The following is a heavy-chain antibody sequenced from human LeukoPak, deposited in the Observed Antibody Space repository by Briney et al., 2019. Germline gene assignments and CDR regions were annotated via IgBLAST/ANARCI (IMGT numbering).Heavy chain of an antibody. V-gene: IGHV3-23*01. J-gene: IGHJ6*03. CDR2: ISGSGGST. CDR3: AKLSTVTNYWLTYYYYMDV. D-gene: IGHD4-17*01. CDR1: GFTFSSYG. Sequence: PGGSLRLSCAASGFTFSSYGMSWVRQAPGKGLEWVSAISGSGGSTYYADSVKGRFTISRDNSKNTLYLQMNSLRAEDTAVYYCAKLSTVTNYWLTYYYYMDVWGKGTTVTVSS.